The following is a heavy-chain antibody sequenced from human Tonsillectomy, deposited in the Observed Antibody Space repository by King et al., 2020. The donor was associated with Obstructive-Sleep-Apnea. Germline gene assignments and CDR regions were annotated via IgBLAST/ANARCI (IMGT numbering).Heavy chain of an antibody. J-gene: IGHJ5*02. CDR1: GFRLTYAW. CDR3: TTGYCSGRSCLYFDT. CDR2: IKGENDGGTT. V-gene: IGHV3-15*01. Sequence: VQLVESGGGLVKPGESLRLSCAASGFRLTYAWMTWVRQAPGKGLGWVGRIKGENDGGTTDYAAPVKGRFTISRDDSKNTKYMQMNSLKTEDTAVYYCTTGYCSGRSCLYFDTWGQGTPVTVSS. D-gene: IGHD2-15*01.